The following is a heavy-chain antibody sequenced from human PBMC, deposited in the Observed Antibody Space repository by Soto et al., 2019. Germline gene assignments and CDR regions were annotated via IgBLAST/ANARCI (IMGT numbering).Heavy chain of an antibody. J-gene: IGHJ5*02. CDR2: IYYSGST. CDR3: ARRVYCSGGSCYSQGWFDP. V-gene: IGHV4-59*01. D-gene: IGHD2-15*01. CDR1: GGSISSYY. Sequence: SETLSLTCTVSGGSISSYYWSWIRQPPGKGLEWIGYIYYSGSTNYNPSLKSRVTISVDTSKNQFSLKLSSVTAADTAVYYCARRVYCSGGSCYSQGWFDPWGQGTQVTVSS.